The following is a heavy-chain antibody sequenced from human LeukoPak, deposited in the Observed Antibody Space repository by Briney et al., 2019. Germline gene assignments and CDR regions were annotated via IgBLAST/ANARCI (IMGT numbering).Heavy chain of an antibody. CDR3: ARVGVVPAAIPDGFDI. CDR1: GFTFSAYG. Sequence: GRSLRLSCAVSGFTFSAYGMHWVRQAPGKGLEWVAVIWYDGTNKYYADSVEGRFTISRDNSKNTLYLQMNSLTAEDTAVYYCARVGVVPAAIPDGFDIWGQGTMVTVSS. CDR2: IWYDGTNK. J-gene: IGHJ3*02. V-gene: IGHV3-33*01. D-gene: IGHD2-2*01.